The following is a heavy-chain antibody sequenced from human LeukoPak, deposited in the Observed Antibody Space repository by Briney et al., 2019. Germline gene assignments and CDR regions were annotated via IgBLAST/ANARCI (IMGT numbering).Heavy chain of an antibody. CDR2: INQDGSEK. D-gene: IGHD3-10*01. J-gene: IGHJ4*02. V-gene: IGHV3-7*01. CDR3: ARDRWFGESLPAHFEY. Sequence: TGGSLRLSCTTSGFTFSNHWMSWVRQAPGKGLEWVANINQDGSEKYYVDSVRGRFTISRDNAKNSLYLQMNSLRVEDTAFYYCARDRWFGESLPAHFEYWGQGTLVTVSS. CDR1: GFTFSNHW.